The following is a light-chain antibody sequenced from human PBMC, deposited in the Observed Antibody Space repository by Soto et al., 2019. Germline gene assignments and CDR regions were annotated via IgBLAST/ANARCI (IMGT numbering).Light chain of an antibody. V-gene: IGKV1-8*01. CDR1: KGISSY. Sequence: AIRMTQSPSSRAASTGDRVTITCRASKGISSYLAWYQQKPGKAPKLLIYAASTLQSGVQSRFSGSGSGPDFPLTLTNLHPDDFATSYCKHYVNYPITFGQGTRLEIK. CDR3: KHYVNYPIT. J-gene: IGKJ5*01. CDR2: AAS.